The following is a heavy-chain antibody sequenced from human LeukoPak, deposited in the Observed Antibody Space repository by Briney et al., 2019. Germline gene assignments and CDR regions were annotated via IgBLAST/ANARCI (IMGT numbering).Heavy chain of an antibody. Sequence: GGSLRLSCAASGFTFGSYAMSWVRQAPGKGLEWISYISTSTTTIYYANSVKGRFTISRDNAKKSLYLQMNSLRVEDTGVYYCASWGEGALDNWGQGTLVTVSS. D-gene: IGHD1-26*01. CDR1: GFTFGSYA. V-gene: IGHV3-48*01. CDR2: ISTSTTTI. J-gene: IGHJ4*02. CDR3: ASWGEGALDN.